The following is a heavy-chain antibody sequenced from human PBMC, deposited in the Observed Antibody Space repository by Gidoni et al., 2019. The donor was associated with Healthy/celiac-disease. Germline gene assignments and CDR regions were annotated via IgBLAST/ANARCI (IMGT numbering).Heavy chain of an antibody. J-gene: IGHJ3*02. CDR2: IYTSGST. D-gene: IGHD2-15*01. Sequence: QVQLQESGPGLVKPSETLSLTCTVSGGSISGYYWSWIRQPAGKGLEWIGRIYTSGSTNHNPSLKSLVTMSVDTSKNQFSLKLSSVTAADTAVYYCARYEGYCSGGSCYDAFDIWGQGPMVTVSS. V-gene: IGHV4-4*07. CDR1: GGSISGYY. CDR3: ARYEGYCSGGSCYDAFDI.